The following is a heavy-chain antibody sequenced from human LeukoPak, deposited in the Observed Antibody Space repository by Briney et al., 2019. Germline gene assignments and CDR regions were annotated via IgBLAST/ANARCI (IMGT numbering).Heavy chain of an antibody. J-gene: IGHJ6*02. CDR1: GFTFSSYG. Sequence: GRSLRLSCAASGFTFSSYGMHWVRQAPGKGPEWVAVISYDGSNKYYADSVKGRFTISRDNSKNTLYLQMNSLRAEDTAVYYCAKDIMYSSRLMDVWGQGTTVTVSS. CDR2: ISYDGSNK. CDR3: AKDIMYSSRLMDV. V-gene: IGHV3-30*18. D-gene: IGHD6-13*01.